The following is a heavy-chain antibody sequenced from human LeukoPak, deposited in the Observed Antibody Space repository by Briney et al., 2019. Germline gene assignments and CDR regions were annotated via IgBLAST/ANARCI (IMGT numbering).Heavy chain of an antibody. Sequence: SETLSLTCTVSGYSISSGYYWGWIRQPPGKGLEWIGSIYHSGSTYYNPSLKSRVTISVDTFKSRVSLTVTSVTAADTAVYYCVGEKSFFGEAIWSQGTLVTVSS. CDR3: VGEKSFFGEAI. D-gene: IGHD3-10*01. CDR2: IYHSGST. V-gene: IGHV4-38-2*02. J-gene: IGHJ3*02. CDR1: GYSISSGYY.